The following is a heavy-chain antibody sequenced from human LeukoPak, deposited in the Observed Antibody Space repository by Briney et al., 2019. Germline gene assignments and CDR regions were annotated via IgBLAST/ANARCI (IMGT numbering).Heavy chain of an antibody. CDR3: ARQSPLLWFGENYYFDY. J-gene: IGHJ4*02. CDR2: IYYSGST. D-gene: IGHD3-10*01. V-gene: IGHV4-39*01. CDR1: GGSISSSTYY. Sequence: SETLSLTCTVSGGSISSSTYYWGWIRQPPGKGLEWIGSIYYSGSTYYNPSLKSRVTISVGTSKNQFSLKLSSVTAADTAVYYCARQSPLLWFGENYYFDYWGQGALVTVSS.